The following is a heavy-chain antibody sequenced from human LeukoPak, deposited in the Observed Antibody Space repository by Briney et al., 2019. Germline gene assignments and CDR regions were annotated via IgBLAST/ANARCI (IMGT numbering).Heavy chain of an antibody. Sequence: ASVKVSCKASGYTFTSYAMHWVRQAPGQRLEWMGWINAGNGNTKYSQKFQGRVTITRDTSASTAYMELSSLRSDDTAVYYCAREYLEGDWYSDYWGQGTLVTVSS. CDR2: INAGNGNT. J-gene: IGHJ4*02. V-gene: IGHV1-3*01. CDR3: AREYLEGDWYSDY. D-gene: IGHD3/OR15-3a*01. CDR1: GYTFTSYA.